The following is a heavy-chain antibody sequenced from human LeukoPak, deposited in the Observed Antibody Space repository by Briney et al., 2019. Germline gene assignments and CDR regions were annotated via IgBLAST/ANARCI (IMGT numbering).Heavy chain of an antibody. Sequence: SETLSLTCAVYGGSFSGYYWSWIRQPPGKGLEWIGEINHSGSTNYNPSLKSRVTISADTSKNQFSLKLSSVTAADTAVYYCARQGVDTAMEDAFDIWGQGTMITVSS. V-gene: IGHV4-34*01. CDR1: GGSFSGYY. J-gene: IGHJ3*02. CDR2: INHSGST. D-gene: IGHD5-18*01. CDR3: ARQGVDTAMEDAFDI.